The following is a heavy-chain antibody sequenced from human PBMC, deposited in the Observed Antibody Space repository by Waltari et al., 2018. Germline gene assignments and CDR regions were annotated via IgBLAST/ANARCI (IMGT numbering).Heavy chain of an antibody. CDR2: IQSDGTT. CDR1: GFTVSSDF. V-gene: IGHV3-66*04. D-gene: IGHD4-17*01. J-gene: IGHJ4*02. CDR3: ARHDYGGY. Sequence: EVHLVESGGGLVQPGGSLGLSCAASGFTVSSDFMSWVRQGPGKGLEWVSVIQSDGTTYYADSVKGRFTVSRDTSKNTVYLQMNSLRDEDTAVYYCARHDYGGYWGQGTLVTVSS.